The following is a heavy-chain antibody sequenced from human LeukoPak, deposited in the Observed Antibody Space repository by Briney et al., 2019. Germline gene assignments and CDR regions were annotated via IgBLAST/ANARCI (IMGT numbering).Heavy chain of an antibody. CDR1: GYTFTSYD. J-gene: IGHJ6*02. V-gene: IGHV1-8*01. D-gene: IGHD3-22*01. Sequence: ASVKVSCKASGYTFTSYDINWVRQATGQGLEWMGWMNPNSGNTGYAQKFQGRVTMTRNTSISTAYMELSSLRSEDTAVYYCARVSRGYYDSSGYYLHYYYYGMDVWGQGTTVTVSS. CDR3: ARVSRGYYDSSGYYLHYYYYGMDV. CDR2: MNPNSGNT.